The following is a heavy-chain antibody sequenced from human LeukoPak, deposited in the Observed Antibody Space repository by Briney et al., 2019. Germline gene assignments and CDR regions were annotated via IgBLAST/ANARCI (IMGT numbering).Heavy chain of an antibody. V-gene: IGHV4-4*02. CDR1: GGSISSSSSNY. CDR2: IYHSGAT. J-gene: IGHJ5*02. Sequence: SETLSLTCAVSGGSISSSSSNYWTWVRQPPGKGLEWIGEIYHSGATNYNPSLKSRVTMLLDKSKNQFSLKLNSVTAADTAVYYCARHYGPWGQGTLVTVSS. D-gene: IGHD3-16*01. CDR3: ARHYGP.